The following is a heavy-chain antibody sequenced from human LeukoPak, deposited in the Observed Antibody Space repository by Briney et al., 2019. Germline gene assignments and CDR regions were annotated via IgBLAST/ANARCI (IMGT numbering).Heavy chain of an antibody. Sequence: SETLSLTCAVYGGSFSGYYWSWIRQHPGKGLEWIGYIYYSGSTYYNPSLKSRVTISVDTSKNQFSLKLSSVTAADTAVYYCARASTMIVVVGAFDIWGQGTMVTVSS. CDR3: ARASTMIVVVGAFDI. J-gene: IGHJ3*02. V-gene: IGHV4-31*11. CDR1: GGSFSGYY. D-gene: IGHD3-22*01. CDR2: IYYSGST.